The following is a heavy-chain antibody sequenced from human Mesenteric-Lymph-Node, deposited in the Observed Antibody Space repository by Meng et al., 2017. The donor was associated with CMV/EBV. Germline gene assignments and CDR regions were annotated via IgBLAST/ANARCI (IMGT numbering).Heavy chain of an antibody. Sequence: GESLKISCAASGFSFNFHAMHWVRQAPGKGLEWVAIISYDGSNKYFADSVKGRFTISRDNSNNTLFLQMNSLRPEDTAVYYCARLSISWYVDCWGQGTLVTVSS. D-gene: IGHD6-13*01. CDR3: ARLSISWYVDC. V-gene: IGHV3-30-3*01. CDR1: GFSFNFHA. CDR2: ISYDGSNK. J-gene: IGHJ4*02.